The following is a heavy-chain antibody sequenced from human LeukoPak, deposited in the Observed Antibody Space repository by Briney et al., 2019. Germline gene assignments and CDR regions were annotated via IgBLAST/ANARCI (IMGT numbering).Heavy chain of an antibody. J-gene: IGHJ3*02. CDR1: GGSISSYY. Sequence: SETLSLTCTVSGGSISSYYWSWIRQPAGRGLEWIGRIYTSGSTNYNPSLKSRVTMSVDTSKNQFSLKLSSETAADTAVYYCARDLGYDSSGYSAFDIWGQGTMVTVSS. CDR3: ARDLGYDSSGYSAFDI. V-gene: IGHV4-4*07. CDR2: IYTSGST. D-gene: IGHD3-22*01.